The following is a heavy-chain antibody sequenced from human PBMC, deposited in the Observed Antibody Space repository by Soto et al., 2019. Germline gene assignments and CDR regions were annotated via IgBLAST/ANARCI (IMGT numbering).Heavy chain of an antibody. D-gene: IGHD6-13*01. CDR2: ISGSGGST. CDR1: GFTFSSYA. J-gene: IGHJ6*03. V-gene: IGHV3-23*01. CDR3: ANWYSSSWDYYYYYMDV. Sequence: GGSLRLSCAASGFTFSSYAMSWVRQAPGKGLEWVSAISGSGGSTYYADSVKGRFTISRDNSKNTLYLQMNSLRAEDTAVYYCANWYSSSWDYYYYYMDVWGKGTTVTVSS.